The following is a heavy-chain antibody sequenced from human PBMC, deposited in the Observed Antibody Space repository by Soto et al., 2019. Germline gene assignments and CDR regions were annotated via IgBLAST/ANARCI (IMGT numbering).Heavy chain of an antibody. Sequence: PSETLSPACAVPVSSINNGYYWGCIRQPPGKRLEWIGSFYRSGNTYYNPSLKSRVTISVDTSKNQFSLKLISVTAADTAVYYCARGENDAFDFWGQGTMVTVSS. V-gene: IGHV4-38-2*01. CDR3: ARGENDAFDF. CDR2: FYRSGNT. J-gene: IGHJ3*01. CDR1: VSSINNGYY.